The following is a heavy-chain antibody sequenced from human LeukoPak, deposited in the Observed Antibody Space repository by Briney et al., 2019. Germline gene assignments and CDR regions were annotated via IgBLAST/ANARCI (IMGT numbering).Heavy chain of an antibody. J-gene: IGHJ4*02. V-gene: IGHV3-21*01. CDR3: ARDLFRQIYSYDPGDY. Sequence: PGGSLRLSCAASGFTFSAYSMTWVRQAPGKGLEWVSSISSSSGYIYYADSLRGRFTISRDNAKNSLYLQMNSLRAEDTAVYYCARDLFRQIYSYDPGDYWGQGTLVTVSS. CDR2: ISSSSGYI. D-gene: IGHD3-22*01. CDR1: GFTFSAYS.